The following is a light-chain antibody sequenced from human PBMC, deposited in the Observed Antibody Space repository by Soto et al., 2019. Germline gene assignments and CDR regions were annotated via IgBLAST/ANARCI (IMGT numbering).Light chain of an antibody. CDR1: SGSVSTSYY. J-gene: IGLJ7*01. CDR3: VLYMGSGISV. V-gene: IGLV8-61*01. CDR2: STN. Sequence: TVVTQEPSFSVSPGGTVTLTCGLSSGSVSTSYYPSWYQQTPGQAPRTLIYSTNTRSSGVPDRFSGSILGNKAALTITGAPPDDESDYYCVLYMGSGISVFGGGTQLTVL.